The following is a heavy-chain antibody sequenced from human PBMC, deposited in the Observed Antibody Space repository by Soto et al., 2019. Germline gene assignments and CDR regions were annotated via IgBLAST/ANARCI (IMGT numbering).Heavy chain of an antibody. CDR3: ARRGYSSSWYYYYYYGMDV. Sequence: ASVKVSCKASGYTFTSYGISWVRQAPGQGLEWMGWISAYNGSTNYAQKLQGRVTMTTDTSTSTAYMELRSLRSEDTAVYYCARRGYSSSWYYYYYYGMDVWGQGTTVTVSS. CDR2: ISAYNGST. CDR1: GYTFTSYG. J-gene: IGHJ6*02. D-gene: IGHD6-13*01. V-gene: IGHV1-18*01.